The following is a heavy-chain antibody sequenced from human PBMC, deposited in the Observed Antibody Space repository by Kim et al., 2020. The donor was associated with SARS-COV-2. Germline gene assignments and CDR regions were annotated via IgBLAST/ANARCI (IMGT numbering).Heavy chain of an antibody. J-gene: IGHJ4*02. V-gene: IGHV3-33*06. CDR3: AKEGAYYDSSGLEDLGY. Sequence: GGSLRLSCAASGFTFSNYGMHWVRQAPGKGLEWVAVIWYDGSNKYYADSVKGRFTISRDNSKNTLYLQMNSLRAEDTALYYCAKEGAYYDSSGLEDLGYWGQGTLVTVSS. CDR1: GFTFSNYG. CDR2: IWYDGSNK. D-gene: IGHD3-22*01.